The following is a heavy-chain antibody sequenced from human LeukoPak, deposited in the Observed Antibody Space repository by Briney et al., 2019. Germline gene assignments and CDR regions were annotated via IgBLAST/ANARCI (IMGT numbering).Heavy chain of an antibody. CDR1: GYIFTSYW. Sequence: GESLKISCKGSGYIFTSYWIVWVRQVPGKGLEWMGSIYPGDSDTRYSPSFQGQVTISADKSTSTAYLQWSSLKASDTAMYYCARAVGAYDSSGHFDYWGQGTLVTVSS. CDR2: IYPGDSDT. V-gene: IGHV5-51*01. CDR3: ARAVGAYDSSGHFDY. D-gene: IGHD3-22*01. J-gene: IGHJ4*02.